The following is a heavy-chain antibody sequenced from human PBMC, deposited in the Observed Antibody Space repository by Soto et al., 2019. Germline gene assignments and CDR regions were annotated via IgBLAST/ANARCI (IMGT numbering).Heavy chain of an antibody. CDR2: ISSSSSYI. Sequence: PGGSPRLSCAASGFTFSSYSMNWVRQAPGKGLEWVSSISSSSSYIYYADSVKGRFTISRDNAKNSLYLQMNSLRAEDTAVYYCARDLGTESWNTVYDYWGQGTLVTVSS. CDR3: ARDLGTESWNTVYDY. CDR1: GFTFSSYS. D-gene: IGHD1-1*01. J-gene: IGHJ4*02. V-gene: IGHV3-21*01.